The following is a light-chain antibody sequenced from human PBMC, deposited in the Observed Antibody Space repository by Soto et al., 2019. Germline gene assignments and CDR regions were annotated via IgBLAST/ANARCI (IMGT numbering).Light chain of an antibody. Sequence: DIQMTQSPSSLSASVGDRVTITCRASESSSTQLNWYQQKPGKAPTILIYDASTLQSGVPSRFSGSGSGTDFSLTISSLQPEDFASYYCQQSYSFPTFGGGTKVEN. J-gene: IGKJ4*01. CDR2: DAS. V-gene: IGKV1-39*01. CDR3: QQSYSFPT. CDR1: ESSSTQ.